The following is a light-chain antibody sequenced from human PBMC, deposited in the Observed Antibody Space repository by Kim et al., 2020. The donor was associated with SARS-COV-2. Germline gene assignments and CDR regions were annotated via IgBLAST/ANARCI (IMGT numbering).Light chain of an antibody. Sequence: DIQMTQSPSTLSAFVGDRVTITCRASQTSTNWLAWYQQKPGKAPKFLIQKASNLESGVPSRFSGSGSGTEFTLTISSLQPDDFATYYCQQYKNYPWTFGQGTKVDIK. CDR3: QQYKNYPWT. CDR2: KAS. CDR1: QTSTNW. J-gene: IGKJ1*01. V-gene: IGKV1-5*03.